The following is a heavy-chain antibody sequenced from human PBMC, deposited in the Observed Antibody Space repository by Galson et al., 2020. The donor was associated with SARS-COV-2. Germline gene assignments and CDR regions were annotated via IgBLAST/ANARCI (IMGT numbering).Heavy chain of an antibody. CDR3: AKDIGRGDGGVYAFDD. CDR1: GFTFDDYA. D-gene: IGHD7-27*01. V-gene: IGHV3-9*01. J-gene: IGHJ4*02. CDR2: ISWNSATI. Sequence: SLKISCEASGFTFDDYAMHWVRQLPGKGLEWVSGISWNSATIAYADSVKGRFTISRDNAKNSLDLQMNSLRVEDTALYYCAKDIGRGDGGVYAFDDWGQGILVTVSA.